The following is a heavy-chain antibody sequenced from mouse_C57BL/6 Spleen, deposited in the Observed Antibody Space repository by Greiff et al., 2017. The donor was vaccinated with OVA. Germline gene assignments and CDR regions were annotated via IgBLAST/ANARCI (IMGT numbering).Heavy chain of an antibody. D-gene: IGHD4-1*01. V-gene: IGHV1-50*01. Sequence: QVQLQQPGAELVKPGASVKLSCKASGYTFTSYWMQWVKQRPGQGLEWIREIDPSDSYTNYNQKFKGKATLTVDTSSSTAYMQLSSLTSEDSAVYYCARRRGDWDWYFDVWGTGTTVTVSS. CDR3: ARRRGDWDWYFDV. CDR1: GYTFTSYW. J-gene: IGHJ1*03. CDR2: IDPSDSYT.